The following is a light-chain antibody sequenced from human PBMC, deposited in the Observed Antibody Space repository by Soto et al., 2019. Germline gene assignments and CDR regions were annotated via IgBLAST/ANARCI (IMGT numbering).Light chain of an antibody. CDR3: QQYYTTPRT. J-gene: IGKJ1*01. Sequence: DIVMTQSPDSLAVSLGESATITCKSSHTVLYSSNNKDCLSWYQQKPGQPPKLLLYWASTRDFVVPDRFSGRGSGTDFTLTISSLQTEYVAVYYCQQYYTTPRTFGHGTKVEIK. CDR2: WAS. CDR1: HTVLYSSNNKDC. V-gene: IGKV4-1*01.